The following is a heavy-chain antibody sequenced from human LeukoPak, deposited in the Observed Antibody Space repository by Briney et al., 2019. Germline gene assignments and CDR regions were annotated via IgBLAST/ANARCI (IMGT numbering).Heavy chain of an antibody. CDR2: ISGSGGST. Sequence: GSLRLSCAASGFTFSSYAMSWVRQAPGRGLEWVSAISGSGGSTYYADSVKGRFTISRDNSKNTLYLQMNSLRAEDTAVYYCAKDVGATTRLPIDYWGQGTLVTVSS. CDR1: GFTFSSYA. D-gene: IGHD1-26*01. J-gene: IGHJ4*02. V-gene: IGHV3-23*01. CDR3: AKDVGATTRLPIDY.